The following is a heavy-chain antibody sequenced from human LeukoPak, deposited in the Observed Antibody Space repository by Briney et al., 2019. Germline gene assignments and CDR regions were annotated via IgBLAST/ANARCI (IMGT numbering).Heavy chain of an antibody. V-gene: IGHV3-53*01. CDR3: ASAREYCGSAECYGYFQY. CDR1: GFTVRTHS. CDR2: IYSGGST. D-gene: IGHD2-2*01. Sequence: GGSLRLSCTASGFTVRTHSMSWVRQAPGKGLEWVSVIYSGGSTYYADSVNGRLTISRDSSKNTLFLQMNSLRAEDTALYYCASAREYCGSAECYGYFQYWGQGTLVTVSS. J-gene: IGHJ1*01.